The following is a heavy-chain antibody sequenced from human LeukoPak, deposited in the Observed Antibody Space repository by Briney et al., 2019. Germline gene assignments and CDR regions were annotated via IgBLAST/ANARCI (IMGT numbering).Heavy chain of an antibody. CDR3: ASYGDYNYFDF. D-gene: IGHD4-17*01. CDR2: IYHGGST. J-gene: IGHJ4*02. Sequence: SETLSLTCTVSGVSISSSHWWSWVRQPPGKGLEWIGEIYHGGSTKYNPSLKSRVTISLDKSKNQFSLKLNSVTAADTAVYYCASYGDYNYFDFWGQGTLVTVSS. V-gene: IGHV4-4*02. CDR1: GVSISSSHW.